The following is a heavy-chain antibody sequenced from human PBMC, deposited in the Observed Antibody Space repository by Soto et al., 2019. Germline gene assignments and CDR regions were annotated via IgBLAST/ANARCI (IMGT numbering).Heavy chain of an antibody. CDR3: ARESAGSGKNHWFDP. CDR1: GGSISSYY. J-gene: IGHJ5*02. V-gene: IGHV4-59*01. Sequence: PETLSPTCTVSGGSISSYYWSWIRQPPGRGLEWIGFIYYSGSTKYNPSLKSRVTISVDTSQNQLYLKLSTVTAADTAVYYCARESAGSGKNHWFDPWSQGTLVTVSS. D-gene: IGHD3-10*01. CDR2: IYYSGST.